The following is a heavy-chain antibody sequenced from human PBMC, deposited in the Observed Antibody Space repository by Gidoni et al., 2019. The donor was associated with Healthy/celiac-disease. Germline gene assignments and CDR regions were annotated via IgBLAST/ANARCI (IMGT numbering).Heavy chain of an antibody. CDR1: RFTFRSYW. Sequence: EVHLVESGGVLVQPGGSLSSSCAASRFTFRSYWMHWVRQAPGKGLVGVSRINSDGSSTSYADSVKGRFTISRDNAKNTLYLQMNSLRAEDTAVYYCARNAAVADDDAFDIWGQGTMVTVSS. J-gene: IGHJ3*02. CDR2: INSDGSST. D-gene: IGHD6-19*01. CDR3: ARNAAVADDDAFDI. V-gene: IGHV3-74*01.